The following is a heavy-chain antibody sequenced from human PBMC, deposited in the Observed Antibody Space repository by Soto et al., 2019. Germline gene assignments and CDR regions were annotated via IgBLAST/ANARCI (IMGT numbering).Heavy chain of an antibody. J-gene: IGHJ4*02. D-gene: IGHD1-1*01. CDR2: ISWNSVNI. CDR1: GFTFDEYS. V-gene: IGHV3-9*01. Sequence: GGSLRLSCAASGFTFDEYSMGLVRKAPGKVLEWVSIISWNSVNIEYADSVKGRFTISRDNAKNSLYLQMDSLRAEDTALYYCVKDINFGTGVPLFDSWGQGTLVTVSS. CDR3: VKDINFGTGVPLFDS.